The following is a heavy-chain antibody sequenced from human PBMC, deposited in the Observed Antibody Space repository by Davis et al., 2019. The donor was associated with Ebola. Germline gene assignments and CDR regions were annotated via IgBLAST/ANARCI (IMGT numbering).Heavy chain of an antibody. V-gene: IGHV4-39*02. D-gene: IGHD6-6*01. Sequence: SETLSLTCTVSGGSISSSSYYWGWIRQPPGKGLEWIGSIYYSGSTYYNPSLKSRVTISVDTSKNQFSLKLSSVTAADTAVYYCARDRSIVAYRGYYYGMDVWGKGTTVTVSS. CDR1: GGSISSSSYY. CDR3: ARDRSIVAYRGYYYGMDV. CDR2: IYYSGST. J-gene: IGHJ6*04.